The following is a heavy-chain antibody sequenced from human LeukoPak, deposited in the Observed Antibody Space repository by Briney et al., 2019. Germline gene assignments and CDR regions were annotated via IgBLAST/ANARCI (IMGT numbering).Heavy chain of an antibody. Sequence: GGSLRLSCAASGFSFSDYYMDWVRQAPGKGLEWVGCIRNRAQSYATEYAASVKGRFTISRDDSKNSVYLQMNRLKIEDAAVYFCARISSSGSTHLDYWGQGTLVTVSS. D-gene: IGHD3-22*01. V-gene: IGHV3-72*01. CDR1: GFSFSDYY. CDR2: IRNRAQSYAT. J-gene: IGHJ4*02. CDR3: ARISSSGSTHLDY.